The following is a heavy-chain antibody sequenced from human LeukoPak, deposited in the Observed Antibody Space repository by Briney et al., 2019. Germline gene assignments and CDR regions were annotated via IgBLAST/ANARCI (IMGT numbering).Heavy chain of an antibody. Sequence: SETLSLTCTVAGGSISSDVHYWDWIRQAPGKGLEWIGSLLYNGNTWYNPSLESRVTISVDTSENQFSLRLTSVNAADTALYFCTRRGSGNGGTYAGMDVWGPETSVTVSS. CDR3: TRRGSGNGGTYAGMDV. D-gene: IGHD1-26*01. J-gene: IGHJ6*02. CDR1: GGSISSDVHY. CDR2: LLYNGNT. V-gene: IGHV4-39*01.